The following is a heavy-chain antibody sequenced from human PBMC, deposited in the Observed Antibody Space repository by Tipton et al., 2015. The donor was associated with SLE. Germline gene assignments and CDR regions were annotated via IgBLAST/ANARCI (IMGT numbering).Heavy chain of an antibody. D-gene: IGHD2-2*01. J-gene: IGHJ6*03. V-gene: IGHV4-34*01. Sequence: TLSLTCAVFGGSFSGYYWTWIRQPPGKGLEWIGDINYSGSTNYNPSLKSRVTISVDTSKNQFSLKLSSVTAADTAVYYCARVPALYYYYMDVWGKGTTVTVSS. CDR1: GGSFSGYY. CDR3: ARVPALYYYYMDV. CDR2: INYSGST.